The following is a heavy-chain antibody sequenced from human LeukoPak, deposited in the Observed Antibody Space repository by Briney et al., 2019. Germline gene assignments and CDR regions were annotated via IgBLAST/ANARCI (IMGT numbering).Heavy chain of an antibody. CDR3: ARLPYYDIINWFDP. CDR2: IYPGDSDP. Sequence: GESLKISCKGSEYSFTSYWIGWVRQMPGKGLEWMGIIYPGDSDPRYSPSFQGEVTNSADKSISTAYLQWSSLKASDTAMYYCARLPYYDIINWFDPSGEGRLVTVSS. V-gene: IGHV5-51*01. D-gene: IGHD3-9*01. CDR1: EYSFTSYW. J-gene: IGHJ5*02.